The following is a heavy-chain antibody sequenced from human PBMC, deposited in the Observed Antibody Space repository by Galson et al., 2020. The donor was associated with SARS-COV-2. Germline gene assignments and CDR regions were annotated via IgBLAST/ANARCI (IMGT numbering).Heavy chain of an antibody. CDR1: GYMFTNHF. CDR3: ARDVHLDYFDY. V-gene: IGHV1-46*01. Sequence: ASVKVSCKTSGYMFTNHFMHWVRQAPGQGLEWMGIISPSGSNTSYAQKFQGRVTMTTDTSTGTVFMELRSLRSDDSAKYYCARDVHLDYFDYWGQGTLVTVSS. CDR2: ISPSGSNT. J-gene: IGHJ4*02. D-gene: IGHD1-1*01.